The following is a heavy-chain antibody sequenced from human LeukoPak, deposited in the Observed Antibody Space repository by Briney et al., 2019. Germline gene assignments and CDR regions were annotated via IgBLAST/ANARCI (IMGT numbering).Heavy chain of an antibody. CDR1: GFTFSSYA. J-gene: IGHJ5*02. D-gene: IGHD2-21*02. Sequence: PGRSLRLSCAASGFTFSSYAMHWVRQAPVKGLVWVSRISTDGRSTNYADSVKGRFTISRDNARNTLWLQMTSLRAEDTAVYYCVRGCDGGCHGLGSWGQGALVTVSS. CDR3: VRGCDGGCHGLGS. V-gene: IGHV3-74*01. CDR2: ISTDGRST.